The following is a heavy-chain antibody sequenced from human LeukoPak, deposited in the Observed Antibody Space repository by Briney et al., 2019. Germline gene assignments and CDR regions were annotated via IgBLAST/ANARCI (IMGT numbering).Heavy chain of an antibody. CDR1: GFTFSSYG. CDR2: ISYDGSNK. V-gene: IGHV3-30*18. D-gene: IGHD3-22*01. CDR3: AKGDSSGYYLPYFDY. Sequence: PGGSLRLSCAASGFTFSSYGMHWVRQAPGKGLEWVAVISYDGSNKYYADSVKGRFTISRDNSKNTLYLQMNSLRAEDTAVYYCAKGDSSGYYLPYFDYWGQGTLVTVSS. J-gene: IGHJ4*02.